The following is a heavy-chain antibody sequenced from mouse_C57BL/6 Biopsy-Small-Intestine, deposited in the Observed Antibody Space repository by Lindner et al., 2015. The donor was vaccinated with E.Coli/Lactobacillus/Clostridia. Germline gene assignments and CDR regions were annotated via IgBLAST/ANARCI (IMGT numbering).Heavy chain of an antibody. CDR2: ISSGGSYT. V-gene: IGHV5-6*01. D-gene: IGHD1-1*01. CDR1: GFTFSSYG. CDR3: TRRPALRDYSMDY. J-gene: IGHJ4*01. Sequence: VQLQESGGDLVKSGGSLKVSCAASGFTFSSYGMSWVRQTPDKRLEWVATISSGGSYTYYPDSVKGRFTISRDNAKNTLYLQMSSLKSEDTAMYYCTRRPALRDYSMDYWGQGTSVTVSS.